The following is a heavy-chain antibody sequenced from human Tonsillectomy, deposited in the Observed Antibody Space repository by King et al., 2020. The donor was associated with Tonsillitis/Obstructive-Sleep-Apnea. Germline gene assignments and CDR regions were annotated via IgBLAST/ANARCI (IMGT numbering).Heavy chain of an antibody. J-gene: IGHJ6*03. D-gene: IGHD3-3*01. Sequence: VQLVESGGGLVQPGGSLRLSCAASGFTFSSYSMNWVRQAPGKWLEWVSYISSSSSTIYYADSVKGRFTISRDNAKNSLYLQMNSLRDEDTAVYYCARSYYDFWSGYNYYYYMDVWGKGTTVTVSS. CDR3: ARSYYDFWSGYNYYYYMDV. CDR1: GFTFSSYS. CDR2: ISSSSSTI. V-gene: IGHV3-48*02.